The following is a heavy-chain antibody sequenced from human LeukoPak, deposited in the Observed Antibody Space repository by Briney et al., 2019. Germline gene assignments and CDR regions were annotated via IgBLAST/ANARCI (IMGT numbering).Heavy chain of an antibody. Sequence: GGSLRLSCAASGFTFSSYCMHWVRQAPGKGLEWVAFISYDGNNKYYADFVKRRFTISRDNYKHTLYLQMNSLRAEDTAVYYCAKDAVYCSGGSCYSGWFDPWGQGTLVTVSS. CDR1: GFTFSSYC. CDR2: ISYDGNNK. J-gene: IGHJ5*02. CDR3: AKDAVYCSGGSCYSGWFDP. D-gene: IGHD2-15*01. V-gene: IGHV3-30*18.